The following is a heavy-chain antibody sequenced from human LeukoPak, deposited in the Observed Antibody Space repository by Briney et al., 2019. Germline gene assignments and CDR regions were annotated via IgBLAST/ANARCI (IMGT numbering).Heavy chain of an antibody. Sequence: ASVKVSCKASGYTFTSYGISWVRQPPGQGLEWMGWISAYNGNTNYAQKLQGRVTMTTDTSTSTAYMELRSLRSDDTAVYFCARAGGHIAVAGNFDYWGQGTLVTVSS. J-gene: IGHJ4*02. CDR2: ISAYNGNT. CDR3: ARAGGHIAVAGNFDY. D-gene: IGHD6-19*01. V-gene: IGHV1-18*01. CDR1: GYTFTSYG.